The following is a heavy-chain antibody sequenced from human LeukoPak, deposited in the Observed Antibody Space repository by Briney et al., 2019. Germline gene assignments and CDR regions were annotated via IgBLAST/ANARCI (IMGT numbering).Heavy chain of an antibody. CDR3: TRNLPYCTTTSCYAPGDY. D-gene: IGHD2-2*01. Sequence: GGSLRLSCAASGFTFSASAMHWVRQASGKGLEWVGRIRSKTNSYATAYAPSVKGRFTISRDDSKNTAYLQMNSLKTEDTAVYYCTRNLPYCTTTSCYAPGDYWGQGTLVTVFS. J-gene: IGHJ4*02. CDR2: IRSKTNSYAT. V-gene: IGHV3-73*01. CDR1: GFTFSASA.